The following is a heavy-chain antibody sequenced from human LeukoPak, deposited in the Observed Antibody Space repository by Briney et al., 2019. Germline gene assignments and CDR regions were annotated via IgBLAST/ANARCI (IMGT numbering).Heavy chain of an antibody. CDR3: ARALYSSGWTEYYCYGMDV. J-gene: IGHJ6*02. CDR1: GGSISSSY. V-gene: IGHV4-59*01. Sequence: SETLSLTCTVSGGSISSSYWSWIRQPPGKGLEWIGYIYDSGSTNYNPSLKSRVTISVDSSKNQFSLKLSSVTAADTAVYYCARALYSSGWTEYYCYGMDVWGQGTTVTVSS. D-gene: IGHD6-19*01. CDR2: IYDSGST.